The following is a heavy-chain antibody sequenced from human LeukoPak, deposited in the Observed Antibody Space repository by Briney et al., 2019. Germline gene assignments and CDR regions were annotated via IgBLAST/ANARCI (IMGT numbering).Heavy chain of an antibody. Sequence: GGSLRLSCVASGFTFSHYWMTWYRQAPGKGLEWLANLNQDGSVQLYGDSVRGRFTISRDNAKNSVYIQMNSLRVEDTAMYYCARDHNVADVWGQGTMVTVSS. CDR1: GFTFSHYW. CDR2: LNQDGSVQ. V-gene: IGHV3-7*01. D-gene: IGHD2-8*01. J-gene: IGHJ3*01. CDR3: ARDHNVADV.